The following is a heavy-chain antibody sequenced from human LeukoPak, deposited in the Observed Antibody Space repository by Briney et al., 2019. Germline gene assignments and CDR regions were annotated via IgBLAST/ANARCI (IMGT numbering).Heavy chain of an antibody. CDR1: VGTFSSYA. CDR3: ARGDILTGYNK. Sequence: SVKVSCKASVGTFSSYAISWVRQAPGQGLAWMGGIIPTFGTANYAQKFQGRVTITADESTSTAYMELSSLRSEDTAVYYCARGDILTGYNKWGQGTLVTVSS. D-gene: IGHD3-9*01. V-gene: IGHV1-69*13. J-gene: IGHJ4*02. CDR2: IIPTFGTA.